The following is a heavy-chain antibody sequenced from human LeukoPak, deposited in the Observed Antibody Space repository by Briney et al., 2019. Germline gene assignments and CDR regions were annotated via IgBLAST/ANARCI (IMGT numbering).Heavy chain of an antibody. V-gene: IGHV3-48*03. D-gene: IGHD1-26*01. J-gene: IGHJ3*02. CDR3: ARDRSGSWGFDI. CDR1: EFTFSSYE. Sequence: HTGGSLRLSCAASEFTFSSYEMNWVRQAPGKGLEWVSYISSSGGTIFYADSVRGRFTIYRENAKNSLYLQMNSLRDEDAAVYYCARDRSGSWGFDIWGQGTVVTVSS. CDR2: ISSSGGTI.